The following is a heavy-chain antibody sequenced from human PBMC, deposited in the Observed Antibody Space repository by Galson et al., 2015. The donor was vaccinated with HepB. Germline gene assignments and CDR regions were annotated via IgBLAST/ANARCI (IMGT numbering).Heavy chain of an antibody. D-gene: IGHD5-18*01. J-gene: IGHJ6*02. CDR1: GGSISGTSYY. V-gene: IGHV4-39*01. CDR3: ARGSRGHTYGLGSTYYSYGMDV. CDR2: IYYSGDT. Sequence: SETLSLTCTVSGGSISGTSYYWGWIRQPPGKGLECIGSIYYSGDTYYNPSLKSRVTIYVDTSKTQFSLKLSSVTAADTAVYYCARGSRGHTYGLGSTYYSYGMDVWGQGTTVTVSS.